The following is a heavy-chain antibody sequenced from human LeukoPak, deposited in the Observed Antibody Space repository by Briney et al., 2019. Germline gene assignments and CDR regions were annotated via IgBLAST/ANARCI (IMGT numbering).Heavy chain of an antibody. V-gene: IGHV4-39*01. CDR1: GGSISSSSYY. Sequence: PSETLSLTCTVSGGSISSSSYYLGWIRHPPGEGLEWIGSIYYSGSTYYNPSLKSRVTISVDTSKNQFSLKLSSVTAADTAVYYCARQGSSSDYWGQGTLVTVSS. D-gene: IGHD6-6*01. J-gene: IGHJ4*02. CDR3: ARQGSSSDY. CDR2: IYYSGST.